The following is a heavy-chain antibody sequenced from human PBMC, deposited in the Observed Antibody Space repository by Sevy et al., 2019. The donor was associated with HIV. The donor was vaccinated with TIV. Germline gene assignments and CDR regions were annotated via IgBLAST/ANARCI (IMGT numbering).Heavy chain of an antibody. J-gene: IGHJ4*02. CDR2: ISAYNGNT. CDR1: GYTFTSYG. CDR3: ARDAYYYDSSGYYNY. V-gene: IGHV1-18*04. D-gene: IGHD3-22*01. Sequence: ASVKASCKASGYTFTSYGISWVRQAPGQGLEWMGWISAYNGNTNYAQKLQGRVTMTTDTSTSTAYMELRSLRSDDTAVYYCARDAYYYDSSGYYNYWGQGTLVTVSS.